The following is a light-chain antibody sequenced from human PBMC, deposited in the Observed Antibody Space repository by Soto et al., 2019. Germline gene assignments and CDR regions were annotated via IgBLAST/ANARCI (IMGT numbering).Light chain of an antibody. CDR2: GAS. Sequence: EIELTQSPGTLSLTPGERATLSCRASQSVSSSYLAWYQQKPGQAPRLLIYGASSRATGIPDRFSGSGSGTDFTLTISRLEPEDFAVYYCQQYGSSWMFGQGTKVEIK. V-gene: IGKV3-20*01. CDR1: QSVSSSY. CDR3: QQYGSSWM. J-gene: IGKJ1*01.